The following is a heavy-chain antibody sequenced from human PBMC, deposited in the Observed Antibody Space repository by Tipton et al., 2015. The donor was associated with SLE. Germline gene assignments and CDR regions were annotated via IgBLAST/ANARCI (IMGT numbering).Heavy chain of an antibody. J-gene: IGHJ6*03. Sequence: TLSLTCTVSGGSISSSNYYWGWIRQPPGKGLEWIGSISYRGNTYYNPSLKSQVTISVGTSKNPFSLKVTSVTAADTAAYYCARVSTMVRGVQVFYCDYLDVWGKGTAVNASS. CDR2: ISYRGNT. D-gene: IGHD3-10*01. CDR1: GGSISSSNYY. V-gene: IGHV4-39*07. CDR3: ARVSTMVRGVQVFYCDYLDV.